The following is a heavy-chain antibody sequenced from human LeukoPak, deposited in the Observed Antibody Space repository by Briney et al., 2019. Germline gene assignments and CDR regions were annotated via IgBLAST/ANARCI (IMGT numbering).Heavy chain of an antibody. CDR2: IYYNGNT. CDR3: ARGRSNYYGMDV. CDR1: DGSINSYY. Sequence: SETLSPTCSVSDGSINSYYWNWIRRPPGKGLEWIGYIYYNGNTNYSPSLKSRVTMSVDTSKNLFSLKVSSVTAADTAVYYCARGRSNYYGMDVWGQGTTVTVSS. D-gene: IGHD1-26*01. V-gene: IGHV4-59*01. J-gene: IGHJ6*02.